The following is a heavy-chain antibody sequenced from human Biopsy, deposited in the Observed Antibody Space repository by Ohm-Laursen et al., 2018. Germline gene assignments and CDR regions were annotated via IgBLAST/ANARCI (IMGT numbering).Heavy chain of an antibody. CDR2: VDWDDYK. CDR3: ARTPILIVSAGLVYRHRRHLQGMDV. CDR1: GFSLSARGMC. J-gene: IGHJ6*02. V-gene: IGHV2-70*11. D-gene: IGHD6-13*01. Sequence: TQTLTLTCSFSGFSLSARGMCVRWIRQAPGKALEWLARVDWDDYKDYSASLQTKLSISKDTSNDQVVLTVNNVDPTDTATYYCARTPILIVSAGLVYRHRRHLQGMDVWGQGIAVTVS.